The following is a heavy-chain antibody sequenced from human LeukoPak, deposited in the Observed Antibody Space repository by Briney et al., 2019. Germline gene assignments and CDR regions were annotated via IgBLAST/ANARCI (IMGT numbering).Heavy chain of an antibody. CDR3: ANVGNYCSGASCYSPTYYFDY. D-gene: IGHD2-15*01. CDR2: ISGSGGST. Sequence: PGGSLRLSCAASGFTFSSYAMSWVRQAPGKGLEWVSAISGSGGSTYYADSVKGRFTISRDNSKNTLYLQMNSLRAEDTAVYYCANVGNYCSGASCYSPTYYFDYWGQGTLVTVSS. J-gene: IGHJ4*02. V-gene: IGHV3-23*01. CDR1: GFTFSSYA.